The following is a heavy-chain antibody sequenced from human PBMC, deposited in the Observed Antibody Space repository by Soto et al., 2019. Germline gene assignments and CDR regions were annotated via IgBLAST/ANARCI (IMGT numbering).Heavy chain of an antibody. J-gene: IGHJ6*02. CDR3: ARDIDYGDYYYYGMDF. V-gene: IGHV1-69*01. D-gene: IGHD4-17*01. CDR2: IIPIFGTA. CDR1: GGTFSSYA. Sequence: QVQLVQSGAEVKKPGSSVKVSCKASGGTFSSYAISWVRQAPGQGLEWMGGIIPIFGTANYAQKFQGRVTITADESTSTAYIELSSLRSEDTAVYYCARDIDYGDYYYYGMDFWGQGTTVTVSS.